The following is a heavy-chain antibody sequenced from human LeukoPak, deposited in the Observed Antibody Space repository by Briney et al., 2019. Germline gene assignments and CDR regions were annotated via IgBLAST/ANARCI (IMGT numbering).Heavy chain of an antibody. V-gene: IGHV3-9*01. CDR3: SKDIVLAVDYYYYGMDV. Sequence: SGRSLRLSCAASGFTFDDYAMHWVRQAPGKGLEWVSGINRNSGNIGYADSVKGRFTISRDNAKNSLYLQMNSLRAEDTALYYCSKDIVLAVDYYYYGMDVWGQGTTVTVSS. D-gene: IGHD6-19*01. CDR1: GFTFDDYA. CDR2: INRNSGNI. J-gene: IGHJ6*02.